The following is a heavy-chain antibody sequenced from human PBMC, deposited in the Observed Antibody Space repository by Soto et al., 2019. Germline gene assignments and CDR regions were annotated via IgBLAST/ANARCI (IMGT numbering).Heavy chain of an antibody. CDR1: GFTFSSYT. J-gene: IGHJ6*01. D-gene: IGHD3-10*01. CDR2: ISGSGGST. V-gene: IGHV3-23*01. CDR3: AKDRPITMVRGVMGMDV. Sequence: EVQLLESGGGLVQPGGSLRLSCAASGFTFSSYTMSWVRQGPGKRLEWVSAISGSGGSTYYEDSVTGRFTISRDNSKHTLYLPMNSLGAEDTAVYYCAKDRPITMVRGVMGMDVWGQGTTVTVSS.